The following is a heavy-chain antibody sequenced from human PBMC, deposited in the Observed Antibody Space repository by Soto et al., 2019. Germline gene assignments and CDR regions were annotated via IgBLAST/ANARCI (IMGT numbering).Heavy chain of an antibody. Sequence: SETLSLTCAVYGGSFSGYYWSWIRQPPGKGLEWIGEINHSGSTNYNPSLKSRVTISVDTSKNQFSLKLSSVTAADTAVYYCARVRGYYDFWSGSSNWFDPWGQGTLVT. CDR2: INHSGST. CDR1: GGSFSGYY. D-gene: IGHD3-3*01. V-gene: IGHV4-34*01. CDR3: ARVRGYYDFWSGSSNWFDP. J-gene: IGHJ5*02.